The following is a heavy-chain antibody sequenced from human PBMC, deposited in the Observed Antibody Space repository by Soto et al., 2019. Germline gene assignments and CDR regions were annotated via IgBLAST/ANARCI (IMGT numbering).Heavy chain of an antibody. CDR3: AKDNSASYGSTAFDI. D-gene: IGHD3-10*01. CDR1: GFTFDDYA. V-gene: IGHV3-9*01. Sequence: EVQLVESGGGFAQPGRSLRLSCAASGFTFDDYAMHWVRQAPGKGLEWVSGISWSSSTIGYADSVKGRFTISRDNAKNSLSLQMNSLRAEDTALYYCAKDNSASYGSTAFDIWGHGTMVTVSS. CDR2: ISWSSSTI. J-gene: IGHJ3*02.